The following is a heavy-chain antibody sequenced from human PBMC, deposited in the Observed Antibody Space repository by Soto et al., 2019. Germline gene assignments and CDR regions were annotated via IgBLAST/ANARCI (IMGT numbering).Heavy chain of an antibody. CDR1: GGSISSGGYY. J-gene: IGHJ4*02. D-gene: IGHD2-15*01. Sequence: KASETLSLTCTVSGGSISSGGYYWSWIRQHPGKGLEWIGYIYYSGSTYYNPSLKSRVTISVDTSKNQFSLKLSSVTAADTAVYYCARGGDCSGGSCGVDYWGQGNLVTVSS. V-gene: IGHV4-31*03. CDR3: ARGGDCSGGSCGVDY. CDR2: IYYSGST.